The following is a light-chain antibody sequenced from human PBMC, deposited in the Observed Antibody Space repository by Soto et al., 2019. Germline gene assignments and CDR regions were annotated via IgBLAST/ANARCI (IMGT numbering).Light chain of an antibody. J-gene: IGKJ3*01. Sequence: DIQMTQSPSTLSASVGDRVTITCRASQSISSWLAWYQQKPGKAPKLLIYKASTLDSGVPSRFSGSGSGTEFTLTISSLQPDDFATYYCQQYDGYSQFSFGPGTKVDIK. CDR1: QSISSW. CDR2: KAS. V-gene: IGKV1-5*03. CDR3: QQYDGYSQFS.